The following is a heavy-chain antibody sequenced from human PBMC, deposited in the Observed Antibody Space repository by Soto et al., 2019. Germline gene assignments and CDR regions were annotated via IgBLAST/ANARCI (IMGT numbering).Heavy chain of an antibody. Sequence: GASVKVSCKASGYTFTDYYMHWVRQVPGQGLEWMGWINPNSGGTNYAQNFQGWVTMTRDTSISTAYMELSRLRSDDTAVYYCAKDPSYYDSSGCFDYWGQGTLVTVSS. J-gene: IGHJ4*02. CDR2: INPNSGGT. V-gene: IGHV1-2*04. CDR3: AKDPSYYDSSGCFDY. D-gene: IGHD3-22*01. CDR1: GYTFTDYY.